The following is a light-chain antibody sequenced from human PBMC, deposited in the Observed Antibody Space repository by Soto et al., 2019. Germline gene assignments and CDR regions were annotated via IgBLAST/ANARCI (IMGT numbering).Light chain of an antibody. CDR2: DAS. V-gene: IGKV1-33*01. CDR1: QDIKNY. CDR3: QQYDNLPLT. J-gene: IGKJ4*01. Sequence: DIQMTQSPSSLSASVGDRGTMSCQASQDIKNYLNWYQQKSGKAPKLLIYDASDLETGVPSRFSGSGSGTDFTFTINSLQPEDIAIYYCQQYDNLPLTFGGGTKVDI.